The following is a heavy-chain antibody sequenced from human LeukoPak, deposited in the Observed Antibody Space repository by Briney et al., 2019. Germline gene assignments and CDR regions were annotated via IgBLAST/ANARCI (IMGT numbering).Heavy chain of an antibody. CDR2: IIPIIGIA. CDR1: GGTYISYT. D-gene: IGHD3-3*01. J-gene: IGHJ4*02. V-gene: IGHV1-69*02. CDR3: ASGGVSGYDIHSESYFDD. Sequence: WASVKVSCKASGGTYISYTISWVRQAPGEGGEWMGGIIPIIGIANYAQKFQGRVTITADSSTSTAYMELSSLRSQVAAVYYCASGGVSGYDIHSESYFDDSGQGILVSVSS.